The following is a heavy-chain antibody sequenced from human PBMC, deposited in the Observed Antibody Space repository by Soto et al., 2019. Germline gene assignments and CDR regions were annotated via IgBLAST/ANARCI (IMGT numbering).Heavy chain of an antibody. D-gene: IGHD6-13*01. CDR1: GFTFSSYA. CDR2: ISGSGGST. Sequence: EVQLLESGGGLVQPGGSLRLSCAASGFTFSSYAMSWVRQAPGKGLEWVSAISGSGGSTYYADSVKGRFTISRDNSKNTLYLQMNSPRAEDTAVYYCAKDTKSSSLIFDYYYGMDVWGQGTTVTVSS. V-gene: IGHV3-23*01. J-gene: IGHJ6*02. CDR3: AKDTKSSSLIFDYYYGMDV.